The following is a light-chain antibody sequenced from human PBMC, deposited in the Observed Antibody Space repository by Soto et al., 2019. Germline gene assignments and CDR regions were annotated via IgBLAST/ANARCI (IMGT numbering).Light chain of an antibody. CDR2: EVN. V-gene: IGLV2-14*01. CDR1: SSDIVTYDY. Sequence: QSALTQSACVSGSPGQSITISCTGTSSDIVTYDYVSWYQHDPGKAPKLSIFEVNYRDSGVSTRFSGSKSGNTASLTISGLHADEEAHYYCASFTPGSTLVFGGGTKLTVL. J-gene: IGLJ3*02. CDR3: ASFTPGSTLV.